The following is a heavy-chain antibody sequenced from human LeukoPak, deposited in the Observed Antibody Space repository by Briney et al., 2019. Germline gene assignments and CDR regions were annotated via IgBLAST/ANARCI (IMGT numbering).Heavy chain of an antibody. V-gene: IGHV4-31*03. CDR3: ARDRGGYGDYLDY. D-gene: IGHD4-17*01. J-gene: IGHJ4*02. Sequence: SETLSLTCTVSGGSISSGGKYWGWVRQHPGKGREWISFIFYIATTSSTPSLQSRSTISLAASNNHFSLKLSSVTAADTAVYYCARDRGGYGDYLDYWGQGTLVTLSA. CDR2: IFYIATT. CDR1: GGSISSGGKY.